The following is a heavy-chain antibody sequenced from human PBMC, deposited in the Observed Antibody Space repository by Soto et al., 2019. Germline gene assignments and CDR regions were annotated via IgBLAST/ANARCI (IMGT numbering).Heavy chain of an antibody. CDR1: GFTFSSYA. CDR3: ARAPLYSSSWDNWFDP. Sequence: PGGSLRLSCAASGFTFSSYAMHWVRQAPGKGLEWVAVISYDGSNKYYADSVKGRFTISRDNSKNTLYLQMNSLRAEDTAVYYCARAPLYSSSWDNWFDPWGQGTLVTVSS. CDR2: ISYDGSNK. J-gene: IGHJ5*02. V-gene: IGHV3-30-3*01. D-gene: IGHD6-13*01.